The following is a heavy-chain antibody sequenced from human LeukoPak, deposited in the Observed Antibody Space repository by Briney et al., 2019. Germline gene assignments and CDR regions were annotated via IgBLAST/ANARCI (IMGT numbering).Heavy chain of an antibody. CDR3: ARDLRAIDI. CDR2: IYYSGST. V-gene: IGHV4-59*06. J-gene: IGHJ3*02. D-gene: IGHD4-17*01. CDR1: GASMTGYH. Sequence: SETLSLTCTVSGASMTGYHWTWIRQPPGKGLEWIGYIYYSGSTYYNPSLKSRVTISVDTSKNQFSLKLSSVTAADTAVYYCARDLRAIDIWGQGTMVTVSS.